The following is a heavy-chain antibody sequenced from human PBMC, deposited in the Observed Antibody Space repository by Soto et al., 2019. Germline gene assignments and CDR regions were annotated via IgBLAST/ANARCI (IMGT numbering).Heavy chain of an antibody. CDR2: INPSGGST. D-gene: IGHD1-26*01. Sequence: ASVKVSCKASGYTFTSYYMHWVRQAPGQGLEWMGIINPSGGSTSYAQKFQGRFAISRDNSENTLYLQMNNLGVEDTALYYCATSASSDHWGQGTQVTVSS. CDR1: GYTFTSYY. V-gene: IGHV1-46*01. J-gene: IGHJ4*02. CDR3: ATSASSDH.